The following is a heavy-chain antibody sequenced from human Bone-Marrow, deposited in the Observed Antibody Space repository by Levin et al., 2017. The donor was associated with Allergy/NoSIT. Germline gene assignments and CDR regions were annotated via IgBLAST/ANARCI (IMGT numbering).Heavy chain of an antibody. D-gene: IGHD1-26*01. V-gene: IGHV3-30-3*01. CDR1: GFTFTTYA. CDR3: AREEWELLDY. J-gene: IGHJ4*02. Sequence: GGSLRLSCAASGFTFTTYAMHWVRQAPGKGLEWVARISYDGSKKYYADSVKGRLIISRDNSKSTLFLQMNSLRVDDTAVYYCAREEWELLDYWGQGTLVTVTS. CDR2: ISYDGSKK.